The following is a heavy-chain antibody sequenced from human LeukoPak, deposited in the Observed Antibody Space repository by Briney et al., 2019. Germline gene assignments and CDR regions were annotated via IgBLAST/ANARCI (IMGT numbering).Heavy chain of an antibody. CDR3: ARHRWVAVHGFDP. CDR1: GGSLGNSGSH. Sequence: SETLSLTCTVYGGSLGNSGSHWGWIRQSPGKGLEWIGSIYSSGSTYYNPSLKSRVTISVDTSKNQFSLKLSSVTAADTAVYYCARHRWVAVHGFDPWGQGTLVTVSS. J-gene: IGHJ5*02. V-gene: IGHV4-39*01. D-gene: IGHD6-19*01. CDR2: IYSSGST.